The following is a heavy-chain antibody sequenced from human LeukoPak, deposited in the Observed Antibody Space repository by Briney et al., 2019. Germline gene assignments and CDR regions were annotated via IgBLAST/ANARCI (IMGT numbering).Heavy chain of an antibody. V-gene: IGHV3-7*01. D-gene: IGHD2-21*01. Sequence: GGSLRLSCAASGFTFSNAWMNWVRQAPEKGLEWVANIKEDGSEKYFVDSVKGRFTISRDNAKNSLYLQMNSLRAEDTAIYYCARDKGVVGTLAPWGQGTLVTVSS. CDR3: ARDKGVVGTLAP. CDR1: GFTFSNAW. CDR2: IKEDGSEK. J-gene: IGHJ5*02.